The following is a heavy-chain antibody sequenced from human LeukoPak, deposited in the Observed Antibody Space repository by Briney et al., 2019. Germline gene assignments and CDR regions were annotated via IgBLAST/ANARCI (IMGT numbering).Heavy chain of an antibody. V-gene: IGHV1-69*05. Sequence: AASVKVSCKASGGTFSSYAISWVRQAPGQGLEWMGRIIPIFGIANYAQKFQGRVTITTDESTSTAYMELSSLRSEDTAVYYCARDSNSGSYFGYNWFDPWGQGTLVTVSS. D-gene: IGHD1-26*01. CDR2: IIPIFGIA. J-gene: IGHJ5*02. CDR3: ARDSNSGSYFGYNWFDP. CDR1: GGTFSSYA.